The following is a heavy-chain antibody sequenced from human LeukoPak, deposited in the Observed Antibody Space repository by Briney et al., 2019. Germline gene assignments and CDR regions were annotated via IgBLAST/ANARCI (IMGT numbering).Heavy chain of an antibody. CDR3: AREEQSSIDY. CDR2: MFYSGHT. D-gene: IGHD6-19*01. CDR1: GDSISSSTHY. J-gene: IGHJ4*02. V-gene: IGHV4-39*02. Sequence: PSETLSLTCIVSGDSISSSTHYWGWIRQPPGRGLEWIGSMFYSGHTYYNPSLKSRVTMSIDTSKNQLSLNLSSVTAADTAVYYCAREEQSSIDYWGQGTLVTVSS.